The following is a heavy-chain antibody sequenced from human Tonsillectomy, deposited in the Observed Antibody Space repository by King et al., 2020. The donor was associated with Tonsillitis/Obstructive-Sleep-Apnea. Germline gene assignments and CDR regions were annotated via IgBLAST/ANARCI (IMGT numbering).Heavy chain of an antibody. CDR3: VRDDKDGGHLDY. J-gene: IGHJ4*02. CDR1: GYTFTGNY. Sequence: QLVQSGAEVKKPGASVKVSCKASGYTFTGNYIHWVRQAPGQGLEWLGIINPSDSNTTYAQGFQGRVTMTRETSPSTVNMELSSLRSEDTAVYYCVRDDKDGGHLDYWGQGSLVTVSS. CDR2: INPSDSNT. V-gene: IGHV1-46*01. D-gene: IGHD2-15*01.